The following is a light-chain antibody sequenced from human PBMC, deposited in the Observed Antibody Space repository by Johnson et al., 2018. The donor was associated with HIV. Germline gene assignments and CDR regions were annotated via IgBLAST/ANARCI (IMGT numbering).Light chain of an antibody. CDR1: SSNIGSNY. CDR2: DNN. J-gene: IGLJ1*01. Sequence: QSVLTQPPSVSAAPGQKVTISCSGSSSNIGSNYVSWYQQVPGMGPKLLIYDNNKRPSGIPDRFSGSKSGTSATLGITGLQTGDEADYYCGTCDSALSAGVFGTGTKVTVL. CDR3: GTCDSALSAGV. V-gene: IGLV1-51*01.